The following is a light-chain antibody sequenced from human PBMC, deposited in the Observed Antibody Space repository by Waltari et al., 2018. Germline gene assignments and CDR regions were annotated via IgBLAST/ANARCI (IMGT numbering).Light chain of an antibody. J-gene: IGLJ3*02. V-gene: IGLV3-19*01. Sequence: SSELTQDPAVSVALGQTVRFTCQGDSLRTSYASWYQLKPGQAPVLVIYGKAKRPSGIPDRISGYSSGTTSSLTITGAQAEDEADYYWSSRNGRANQVVFAGGTKVTVL. CDR3: SSRNGRANQVV. CDR2: GKA. CDR1: SLRTSY.